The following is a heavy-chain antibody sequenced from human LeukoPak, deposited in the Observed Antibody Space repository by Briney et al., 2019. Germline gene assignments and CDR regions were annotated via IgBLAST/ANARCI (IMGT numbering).Heavy chain of an antibody. J-gene: IGHJ4*02. Sequence: GGSLRLSCAASGFNFRSYEMTWVRQAPGKGLEWISYISNSGITQHYADSVKGRFTISRDNAKNSLYLQMNSLRAEDTGVYYCAGGGDYWGQGTLVTVSS. CDR3: AGGGDY. CDR1: GFNFRSYE. V-gene: IGHV3-48*03. CDR2: ISNSGITQ.